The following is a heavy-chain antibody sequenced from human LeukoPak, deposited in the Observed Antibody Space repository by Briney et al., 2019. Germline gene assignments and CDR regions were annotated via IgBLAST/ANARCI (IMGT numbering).Heavy chain of an antibody. CDR3: ARGKLKCGYSYGYGYFDY. V-gene: IGHV4-59*01. Sequence: SETLSLTCTVSGGSISSYYWSWIRQPPGKGLEWIGYIYYSGSTNYNPSLKSRVTISVDTSKNQFSLKLSSVAAADTAVYYCARGKLKCGYSYGYGYFDYWGQGTLVTVSS. J-gene: IGHJ4*02. CDR1: GGSISSYY. CDR2: IYYSGST. D-gene: IGHD5-18*01.